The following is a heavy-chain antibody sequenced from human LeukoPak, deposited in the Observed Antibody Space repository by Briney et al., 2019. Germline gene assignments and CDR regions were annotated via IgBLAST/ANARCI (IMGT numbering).Heavy chain of an antibody. CDR1: GFTFSSYA. V-gene: IGHV3-23*01. CDR2: ISGSGGST. Sequence: GGSLTLFCAASGFTFSSYAMSWVRQAPGKGLEWVSAISGSGGSTYYADSVKGRFTISRDNSKNTLYLQMNSLRAEDTAVYYCANSGGTAFDTWGQGTMVTVSS. CDR3: ANSGGTAFDT. J-gene: IGHJ3*02. D-gene: IGHD4-23*01.